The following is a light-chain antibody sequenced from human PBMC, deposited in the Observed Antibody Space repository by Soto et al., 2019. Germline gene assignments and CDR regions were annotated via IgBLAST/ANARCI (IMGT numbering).Light chain of an antibody. J-gene: IGLJ2*01. Sequence: QSVLTQPPSVSGAPGQRVTISCTGSSSNIGAGYDVHWYQQLPGTAPKLLIYGNSNRPSEVPDRFSGSKSGTSASLAITGLQAEDEADYYCQSYDSSLSGSTVFGGGTKVTVL. CDR3: QSYDSSLSGSTV. CDR1: SSNIGAGYD. CDR2: GNS. V-gene: IGLV1-40*01.